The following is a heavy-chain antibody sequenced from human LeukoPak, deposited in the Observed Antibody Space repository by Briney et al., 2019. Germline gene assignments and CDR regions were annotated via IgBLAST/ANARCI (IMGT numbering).Heavy chain of an antibody. CDR3: ARARVRGYGDSSRDYYVDV. CDR1: GGTFSSYA. V-gene: IGHV1-69*05. CDR2: IIPIFGTA. D-gene: IGHD4-17*01. Sequence: SVKVSCKASGGTFSSYAISWVRQAPGQGLEWMGGIIPIFGTANYAQKFQGRVTITTDESTSTAYMELSSLRSEDTAVYYCARARVRGYGDSSRDYYVDVWGKGTTVTVSS. J-gene: IGHJ6*03.